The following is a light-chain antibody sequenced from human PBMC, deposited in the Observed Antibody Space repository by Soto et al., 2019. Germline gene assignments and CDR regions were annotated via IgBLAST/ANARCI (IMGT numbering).Light chain of an antibody. Sequence: ENVLTQSPGTLSLSPGARATLSCRASQSVSSSYLAWYQQKPGQAPRLLIYGASSRATGIPDRFSGSGSGTDFTLTISRLEPEDFAVYYCQQYGSSITFGQGTRLEIK. CDR2: GAS. J-gene: IGKJ5*01. V-gene: IGKV3-20*01. CDR3: QQYGSSIT. CDR1: QSVSSSY.